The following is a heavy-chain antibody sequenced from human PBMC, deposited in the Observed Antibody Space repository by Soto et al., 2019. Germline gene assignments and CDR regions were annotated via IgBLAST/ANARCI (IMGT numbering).Heavy chain of an antibody. J-gene: IGHJ4*02. Sequence: XGSLSLSCAASGFIFSNYSMSWVRQAPGKGLEWVSAISGSGGSTYYADSVKGRFTISRDNSKNTLYLQMNSLRAEDTAVYYCDLGNDYDFFCFDYWGQGSLVTVSS. CDR2: ISGSGGST. CDR1: GFIFSNYS. V-gene: IGHV3-23*01. CDR3: DLGNDYDFFCFDY. D-gene: IGHD3-22*01.